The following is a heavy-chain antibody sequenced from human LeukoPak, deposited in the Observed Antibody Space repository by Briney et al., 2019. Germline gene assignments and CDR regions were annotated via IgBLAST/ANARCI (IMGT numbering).Heavy chain of an antibody. CDR2: MNPNSGNT. D-gene: IGHD3-10*01. CDR3: ARDYYGSKSSSFDP. CDR1: GYTFTSYD. J-gene: IGHJ5*02. Sequence: ASVKVSCKASGYTFTSYDINWVRQATGQGLEWLGWMNPNSGNTGYAQNFQGRVTMTRDTSIDTAYMELTSLRYEDTAVYYCARDYYGSKSSSFDPWGRGTLVTVSS. V-gene: IGHV1-8*01.